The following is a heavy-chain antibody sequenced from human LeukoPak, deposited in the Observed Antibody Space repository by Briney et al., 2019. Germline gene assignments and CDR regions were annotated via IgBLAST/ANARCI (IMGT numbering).Heavy chain of an antibody. D-gene: IGHD3-22*01. Sequence: GASVKVSFKASGYTFTNYDINWVRQATGQGLEWMGWMNPNSGNTGYAQKFQGRVTITRDTSIGTAYMELSSLRSDDTAVYYCARRSDYYDSSAYYYWGQGTLVTVSS. CDR3: ARRSDYYDSSAYYY. V-gene: IGHV1-8*03. CDR1: GYTFTNYD. CDR2: MNPNSGNT. J-gene: IGHJ4*02.